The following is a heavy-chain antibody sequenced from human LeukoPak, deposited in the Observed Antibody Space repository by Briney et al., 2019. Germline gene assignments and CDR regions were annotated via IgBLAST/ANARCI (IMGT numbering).Heavy chain of an antibody. CDR3: ARRPVVRGVRDHFDY. CDR2: VYYSGST. J-gene: IGHJ4*02. V-gene: IGHV4-59*02. D-gene: IGHD3-10*01. CDR1: GGSVSGYY. Sequence: SETLSLTCVVSGGSVSGYYWGWIRQPPGRGLEWIGYVYYSGSTNYNPSFKSRITISVDTSRNQFSLQLSSVTAADTAVYYCARRPVVRGVRDHFDYWGQGTLVTVSS.